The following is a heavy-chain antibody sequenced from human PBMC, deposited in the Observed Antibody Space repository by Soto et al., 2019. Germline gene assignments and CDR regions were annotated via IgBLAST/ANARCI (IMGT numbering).Heavy chain of an antibody. D-gene: IGHD2-15*01. J-gene: IGHJ5*02. Sequence: GASVKVSCQASGYTFTSYDINWVRQATGQGLEWMGWMNPNSGNTGYAQKFQGRVTMTRNTSISTAYMELSSLRSEDTAVYYCARGRNHRFVVVAADNWFDPWGQGTLVTVSS. V-gene: IGHV1-8*01. CDR2: MNPNSGNT. CDR3: ARGRNHRFVVVAADNWFDP. CDR1: GYTFTSYD.